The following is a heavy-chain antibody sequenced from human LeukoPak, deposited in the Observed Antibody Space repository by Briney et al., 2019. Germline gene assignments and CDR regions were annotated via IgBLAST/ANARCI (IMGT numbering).Heavy chain of an antibody. CDR2: ISWNSGSI. D-gene: IGHD2-2*01. CDR3: AGYCITTSCYAGEYGGMDV. V-gene: IGHV3-23*01. J-gene: IGHJ6*02. CDR1: GFTFSSYA. Sequence: GGALRLSCAASGFTFSSYAMSWVRQAPGKGLEWVSGISWNSGSIGYADSVKGRFTISRDDFKNTLFLQMNTLRAEDTAVYYCAGYCITTSCYAGEYGGMDVWGQGTTVTVSS.